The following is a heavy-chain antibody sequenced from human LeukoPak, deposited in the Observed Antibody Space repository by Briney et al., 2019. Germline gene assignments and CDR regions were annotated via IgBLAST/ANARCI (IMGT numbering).Heavy chain of an antibody. Sequence: GGSLRLSCAASGFTLSSSNMHWVRQAPGKGLEWVSFISGTSTAIIYADSVKGRFTISRDNAKNSLYLQMNSLRAEDTAIYYCARIMVATTREAFDYWGQGTRVTVSS. D-gene: IGHD5-12*01. J-gene: IGHJ4*02. CDR2: ISGTSTAI. V-gene: IGHV3-48*04. CDR1: GFTLSSSN. CDR3: ARIMVATTREAFDY.